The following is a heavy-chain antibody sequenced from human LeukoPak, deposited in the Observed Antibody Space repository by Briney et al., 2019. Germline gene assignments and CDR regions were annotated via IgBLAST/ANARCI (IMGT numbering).Heavy chain of an antibody. CDR3: ARGFRGSIGSHFDY. J-gene: IGHJ4*02. V-gene: IGHV4-59*08. Sequence: SETLSLTCTVSGGSINSYYWSWIRQPPGKGLEWIGYIYYRGSINYNPSLKSRVTISIHTSKTQFSLKLSSVTAADTAVYYCARGFRGSIGSHFDYWGQGTLVTVSS. CDR1: GGSINSYY. CDR2: IYYRGSI. D-gene: IGHD3-10*01.